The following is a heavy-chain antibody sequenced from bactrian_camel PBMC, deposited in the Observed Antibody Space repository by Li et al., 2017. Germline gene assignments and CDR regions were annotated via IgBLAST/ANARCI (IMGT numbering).Heavy chain of an antibody. CDR1: GTAYC. J-gene: IGHJ4*01. V-gene: IGHV3-3*01. Sequence: HVQLVESGGGSVQAGGSLRLSCEASGTAYCMGWFRQVVGKEREGVAGIRSSSDVTIEYADSVRGRFSISQNPAKNTVYLEMNSLKPEDTAVYYCAPAGRSYVDIKCRARLGQGTQVTVS. D-gene: IGHD3*01. CDR2: IRSSSDVT.